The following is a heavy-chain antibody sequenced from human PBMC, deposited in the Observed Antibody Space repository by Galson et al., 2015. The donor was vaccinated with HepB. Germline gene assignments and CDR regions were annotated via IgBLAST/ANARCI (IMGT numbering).Heavy chain of an antibody. D-gene: IGHD3-22*01. CDR3: ARAPKPHYYDSSTYSRYYYLDY. CDR1: GFTFSDYA. CDR2: ISSSGANT. V-gene: IGHV3-64*01. J-gene: IGHJ4*02. Sequence: SLRLSCAASGFTFSDYAMHWVRQAPGKELEYVSSISSSGANTYYANSVRGRFTISRDNSKNTLYLRMGGLRAEDMAVYYCARAPKPHYYDSSTYSRYYYLDYWGQGTQVTVSS.